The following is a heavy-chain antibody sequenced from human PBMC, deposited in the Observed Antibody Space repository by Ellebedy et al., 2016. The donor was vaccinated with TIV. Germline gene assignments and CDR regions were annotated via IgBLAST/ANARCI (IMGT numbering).Heavy chain of an antibody. D-gene: IGHD2-21*02. CDR2: ISYDGSKE. Sequence: PGGSLRLSCAASGFTFKNYAMFRVRQAPGKGLEWVTVISYDGSKEYYADSVKGRFTISREDSKNTVYLQMNSLRTEDTAVYYCARGSHTSGDWWGQGTLVTVSS. CDR1: GFTFKNYA. CDR3: ARGSHTSGDW. J-gene: IGHJ4*02. V-gene: IGHV3-30*04.